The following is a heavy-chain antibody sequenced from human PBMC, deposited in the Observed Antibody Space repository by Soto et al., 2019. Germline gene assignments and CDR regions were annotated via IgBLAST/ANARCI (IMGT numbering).Heavy chain of an antibody. J-gene: IGHJ5*02. Sequence: QVQLQESGPGLVKPSQTLSLTCTVSGGSISSGGYYWSWIRQHPGKGLEWIGSIYYSGSTYYNPSRKSRVTISVDTSKNQFALKLRSVTAADTAVYYCARVGGINWFDPWGQGTLVTVSS. V-gene: IGHV4-31*03. CDR3: ARVGGINWFDP. CDR2: IYYSGST. D-gene: IGHD3-16*01. CDR1: GGSISSGGYY.